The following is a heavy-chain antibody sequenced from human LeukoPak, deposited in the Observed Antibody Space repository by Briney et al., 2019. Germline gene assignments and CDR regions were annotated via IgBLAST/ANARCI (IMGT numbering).Heavy chain of an antibody. CDR3: ARVPLPVGTMDP. J-gene: IGHJ5*02. V-gene: IGHV1-18*01. CDR2: INACNGDT. D-gene: IGHD7-27*01. Sequence: GASVKVSCKASGYTFTSQGVTWVRQAPGQGLEWMGWINACNGDTEYAQKFQGRVTMTTDTSTSTAYMDLRSLRSDDTAVYYCARVPLPVGTMDPWGQGTLVTVSS. CDR1: GYTFTSQG.